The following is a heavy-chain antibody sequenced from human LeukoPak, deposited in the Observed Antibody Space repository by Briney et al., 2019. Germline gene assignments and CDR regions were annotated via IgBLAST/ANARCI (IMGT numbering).Heavy chain of an antibody. CDR2: IHPNSGGT. J-gene: IGHJ4*02. CDR1: GYTFTD. Sequence: ASVKVSCKASGYTFTDMNWVRQAPGQGLEWMGWIHPNSGGTNYAQKFQGRVTMTSDTSISTAYMELTSLTSDDTAVYYWARGISDSSGYYPLFNYWGQGTLVTVSS. V-gene: IGHV1-2*02. CDR3: ARGISDSSGYYPLFNY. D-gene: IGHD3-22*01.